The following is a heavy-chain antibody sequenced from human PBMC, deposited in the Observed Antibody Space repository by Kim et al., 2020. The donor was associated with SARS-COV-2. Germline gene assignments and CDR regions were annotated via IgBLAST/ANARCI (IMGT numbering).Heavy chain of an antibody. D-gene: IGHD6-13*01. CDR3: ARLGSSSWSFDY. CDR2: K. Sequence: KYYVDSVKGRFTISRGNAKNSLYLQINSLRAEDTAVYYCARLGSSSWSFDYWGQGTLVTVSS. V-gene: IGHV3-7*01. J-gene: IGHJ4*02.